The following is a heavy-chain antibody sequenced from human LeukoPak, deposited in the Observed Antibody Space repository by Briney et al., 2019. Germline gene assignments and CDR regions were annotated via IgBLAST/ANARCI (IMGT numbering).Heavy chain of an antibody. CDR2: INSDGSYT. CDR1: GLTFSNYW. CDR3: ASQIVVVVAAAGTTRSNDY. V-gene: IGHV3-74*01. J-gene: IGHJ4*02. D-gene: IGHD2-15*01. Sequence: PGGSLRLSCVASGLTFSNYWMHWVRQVPGKGLVWVSRINSDGSYTSYLDSVKGRFTISRDNAKNTLHLHMNSLRAEDTAMYYCASQIVVVVAAAGTTRSNDYWGQGTLVTVSS.